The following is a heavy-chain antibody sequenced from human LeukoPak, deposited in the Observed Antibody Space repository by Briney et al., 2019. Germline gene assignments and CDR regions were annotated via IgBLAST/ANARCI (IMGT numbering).Heavy chain of an antibody. V-gene: IGHV3-7*01. CDR2: IKQDGSEE. Sequence: GGSLRLSCAASAFPFSSCWMSWVRQAPGKGLEWVANIKQDGSEEYYVDSVKGRFTISRDNAKNSLYLQMNSLRVEDTAVYYCAKDSEYSSGWFDGFDIWGQGAMVTASP. CDR1: AFPFSSCW. CDR3: AKDSEYSSGWFDGFDI. D-gene: IGHD6-19*01. J-gene: IGHJ3*02.